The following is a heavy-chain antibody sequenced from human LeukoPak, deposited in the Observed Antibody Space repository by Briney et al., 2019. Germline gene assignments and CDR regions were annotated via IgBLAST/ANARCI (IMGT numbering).Heavy chain of an antibody. D-gene: IGHD3-22*01. J-gene: IGHJ5*02. CDR1: GGSISSYY. CDR2: IYYSGST. CDR3: ARDRKYYYDSSGYFNWFDP. Sequence: SETLSLTCTVPGGSISSYYWSWIRQPPGKGLEWIGYIYYSGSTNYNPSLKSRVTISVDTSKNQFSLKLSSVTAADTAVYYCARDRKYYYDSSGYFNWFDPWGQGTLVTVSS. V-gene: IGHV4-59*01.